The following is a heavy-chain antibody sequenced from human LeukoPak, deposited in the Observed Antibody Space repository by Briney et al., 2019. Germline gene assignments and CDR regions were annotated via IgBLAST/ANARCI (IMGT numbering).Heavy chain of an antibody. CDR3: ARASYSGSYLGAGGDY. CDR2: IYPGDSDT. D-gene: IGHD1-26*01. J-gene: IGHJ4*02. Sequence: GESLKISCKGSGYSFTSYWIGWVRQMPGKGLEWMGIIYPGDSDTRYSPSFQGRVTISADRSISTAYLQWSSLKASDTAMYYCARASYSGSYLGAGGDYWGQGTLVTVSS. V-gene: IGHV5-51*03. CDR1: GYSFTSYW.